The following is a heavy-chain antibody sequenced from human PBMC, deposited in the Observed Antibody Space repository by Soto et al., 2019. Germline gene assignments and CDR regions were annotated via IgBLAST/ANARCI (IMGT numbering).Heavy chain of an antibody. V-gene: IGHV4-59*01. D-gene: IGHD5-18*01. Sequence: PSETLSLTCTVSGGSISSYYWSWIRQPPGKGLEWIGYIYYSGSTNYNPSLKSRVTISVDTSKNQFSLKLSSVTAADTAVYYCARTRLDTAMDFDYWGQGTLVTASS. CDR2: IYYSGST. J-gene: IGHJ4*02. CDR3: ARTRLDTAMDFDY. CDR1: GGSISSYY.